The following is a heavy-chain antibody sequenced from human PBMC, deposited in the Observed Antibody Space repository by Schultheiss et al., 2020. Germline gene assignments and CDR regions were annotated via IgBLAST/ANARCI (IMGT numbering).Heavy chain of an antibody. Sequence: GGSLRLSCAASGFTFSNAWMSWVRQAPGKGLEWVGRIKSKTDGGTTDYAAPVKGRFTISRDDSKNTAFLQMNSLETGDTAVYYCTTAERELPPNWGQGTLVTVAS. D-gene: IGHD1-26*01. J-gene: IGHJ4*02. CDR1: GFTFSNAW. CDR3: TTAERELPPN. CDR2: IKSKTDGGTT. V-gene: IGHV3-15*01.